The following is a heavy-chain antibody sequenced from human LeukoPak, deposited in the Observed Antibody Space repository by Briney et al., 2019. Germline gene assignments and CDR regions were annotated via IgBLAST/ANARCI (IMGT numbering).Heavy chain of an antibody. Sequence: PSETLSLTCAVYGGSFSGYYWSWIRQPPGKGREWIGEFNHSGSTNYNPSLKSRVTISVDTSKNQFSRKLSSVTAADTPGFNCGRGPVLRYFDWLPNAPYYLDECDQGSLVTLSS. D-gene: IGHD3-9*01. CDR3: GRGPVLRYFDWLPNAPYYLDE. J-gene: IGHJ4*02. CDR1: GGSFSGYY. CDR2: FNHSGST. V-gene: IGHV4-34*01.